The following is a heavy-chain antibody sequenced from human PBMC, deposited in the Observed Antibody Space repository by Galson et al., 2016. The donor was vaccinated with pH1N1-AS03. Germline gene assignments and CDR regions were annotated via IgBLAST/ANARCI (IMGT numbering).Heavy chain of an antibody. Sequence: SVKVSCKASGYTFTSYYIHCVRQAPGQGREWMGIINPSDGNTNYAQRFQGRVTMTRDTSTSTVYMELSSLRSDDTAVDCCARVSAGLTGYYYAMDVWGQGTTVTVSS. J-gene: IGHJ6*02. CDR2: INPSDGNT. D-gene: IGHD4/OR15-4a*01. CDR1: GYTFTSYY. CDR3: ARVSAGLTGYYYAMDV. V-gene: IGHV1-46*01.